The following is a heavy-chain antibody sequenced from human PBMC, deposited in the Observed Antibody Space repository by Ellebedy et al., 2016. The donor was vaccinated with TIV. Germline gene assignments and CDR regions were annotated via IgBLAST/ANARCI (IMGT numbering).Heavy chain of an antibody. CDR2: INAGNGDT. Sequence: AASVKVSCKASGNTFTSYAMNWVRQAPGQRLEWMGWINAGNGDTKYSQKFQERVTFSRDTSTSTAYMDVSSLRSEDTAVYYCAARYCSGGRCYSFFSQWGQGTLVTVSS. V-gene: IGHV1-3*01. D-gene: IGHD2-15*01. CDR3: AARYCSGGRCYSFFSQ. J-gene: IGHJ4*02. CDR1: GNTFTSYA.